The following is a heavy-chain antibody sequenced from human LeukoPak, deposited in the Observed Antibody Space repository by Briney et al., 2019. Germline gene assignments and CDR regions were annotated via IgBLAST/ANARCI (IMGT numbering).Heavy chain of an antibody. CDR2: IYTSGST. Sequence: SETLSLTCAVYGGSFSGYYWSWIRQPAGKGLEWIGRIYTSGSTNYNPSLKSRVTISVDTSKNQFSLKLSSVTAADTAVYYCARMYYYDSSGYYYFDYWGQGTLVTVSS. CDR1: GGSFSGYY. V-gene: IGHV4-59*10. D-gene: IGHD3-22*01. J-gene: IGHJ4*02. CDR3: ARMYYYDSSGYYYFDY.